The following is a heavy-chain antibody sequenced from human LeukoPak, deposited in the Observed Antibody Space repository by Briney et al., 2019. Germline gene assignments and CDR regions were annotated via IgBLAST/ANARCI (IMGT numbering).Heavy chain of an antibody. D-gene: IGHD2-21*01. Sequence: ASVKVSCKASGYTFTSYDINWVRQAPGQGLEWMGWVSGYNGNRNYAQKFEGRVAMTADTSSSTAYMELRSLRSDDTAIYYCARGDWFDPWGQGTLVTVSS. CDR1: GYTFTSYD. J-gene: IGHJ5*02. V-gene: IGHV1-18*01. CDR3: ARGDWFDP. CDR2: VSGYNGNR.